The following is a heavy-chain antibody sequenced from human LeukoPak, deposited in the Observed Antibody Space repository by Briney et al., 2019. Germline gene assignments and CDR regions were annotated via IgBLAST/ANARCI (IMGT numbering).Heavy chain of an antibody. CDR3: ARDGTAPGLYFDL. J-gene: IGHJ4*01. V-gene: IGHV3-7*01. D-gene: IGHD6-13*01. Sequence: PGGSLRLSCALSGFTFSDFWMNWVRRSPGKGLEWVASINQNGGETSYVDSVKGRFTISRDNPKNSLYLQMSSLRAEDTAVYYCARDGTAPGLYFDLWGQGTLVTVS. CDR2: INQNGGET. CDR1: GFTFSDFW.